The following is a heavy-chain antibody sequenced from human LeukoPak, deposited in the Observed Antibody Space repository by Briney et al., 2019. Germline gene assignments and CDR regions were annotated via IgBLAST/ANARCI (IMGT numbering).Heavy chain of an antibody. CDR1: GFTFSSYG. CDR2: ISYDGSNK. J-gene: IGHJ4*02. CDR3: AKDGRIAAAGTRGRQPFDY. V-gene: IGHV3-30*18. Sequence: GGSLRLSCAASGFTFSSYGMHWVRQAPGKGLEWVAVISYDGSNKYYADSAKGRFAISRDNSKNTLYLQMNSLRAEDTAVYYCAKDGRIAAAGTRGRQPFDYWGQGTLVTVSS. D-gene: IGHD6-13*01.